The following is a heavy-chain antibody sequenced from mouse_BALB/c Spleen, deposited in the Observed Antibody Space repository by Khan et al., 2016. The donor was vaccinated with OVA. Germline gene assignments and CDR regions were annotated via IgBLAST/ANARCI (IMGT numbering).Heavy chain of an antibody. CDR3: TRSYYYGYYFDY. CDR2: ISGDSSTI. D-gene: IGHD1-1*01. V-gene: IGHV5-17*02. Sequence: EVELVESGGGLVQPGGSRKLSCAASGFTFSSYGMHWVRQTPEKRLEWVAYISGDSSTIYYADTVKGRFTISRDNPKNTLFLQMPSLRSEDTAMYYCTRSYYYGYYFDYWGQGTTLTVSS. CDR1: GFTFSSYG. J-gene: IGHJ2*01.